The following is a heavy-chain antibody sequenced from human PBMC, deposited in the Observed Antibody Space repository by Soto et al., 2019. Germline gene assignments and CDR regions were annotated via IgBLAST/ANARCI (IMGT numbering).Heavy chain of an antibody. CDR3: VRDQSSDKGGYLGSM. CDR1: GYNFDSYG. CDR2: ISTYTGNT. D-gene: IGHD2-21*02. J-gene: IGHJ4*02. V-gene: IGHV1-18*03. Sequence: QAQLVQSGSEEEKPGASVKVSCKASGYNFDSYGISWVRQAPGQGLQWMGWISTYTGNTHYSLKFQGRVTMTTDTSTNTAFMQLRSLRVDDMAVYFCVRDQSSDKGGYLGSMWGQVPLVTVAS.